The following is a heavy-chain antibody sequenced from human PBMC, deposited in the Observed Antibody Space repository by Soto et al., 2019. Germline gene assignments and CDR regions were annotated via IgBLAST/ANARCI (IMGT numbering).Heavy chain of an antibody. D-gene: IGHD2-8*01. V-gene: IGHV3-7*01. J-gene: IGHJ4*02. CDR1: GFTFSTYW. CDR3: ARSPFCTNGVCPRFDY. Sequence: LRLSCAASGFTFSTYWMIWVRRAPGKGLEWVANIKEDGSEKYHADSVKGRFTISRDNAKNSLYLQMNSLRAEDTAVFYCARSPFCTNGVCPRFDYWGQGILVTVSS. CDR2: IKEDGSEK.